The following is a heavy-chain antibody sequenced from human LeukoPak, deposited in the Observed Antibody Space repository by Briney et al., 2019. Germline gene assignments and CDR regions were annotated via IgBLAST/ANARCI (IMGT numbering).Heavy chain of an antibody. D-gene: IGHD6-13*01. V-gene: IGHV4-38-2*02. CDR3: ATYSSAWSGVDY. Sequence: SETLSLTCTVSGYSISSGYYWGWIRQPPGKGLEWIASIYYSGSTYYNPSLKSRVTISVDTSKNQFSLKLSSVTAADTAVYYCATYSSAWSGVDYWGQGTLVTVSS. CDR2: IYYSGST. CDR1: GYSISSGYY. J-gene: IGHJ4*02.